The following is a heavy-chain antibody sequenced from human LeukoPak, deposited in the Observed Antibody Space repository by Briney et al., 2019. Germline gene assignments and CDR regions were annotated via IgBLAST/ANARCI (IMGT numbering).Heavy chain of an antibody. Sequence: PSETLSLTCTVSGGSISSSSYYWGWIRQPPGKGLEWIGSIYYSGSTYYNPSLKSRVTISVDTSKNQFSLKLSSVTAADTAVYYCARGRITMVRGVPRDAFDIWGQGTMVTVSS. CDR3: ARGRITMVRGVPRDAFDI. D-gene: IGHD3-10*01. CDR2: IYYSGST. CDR1: GGSISSSSYY. J-gene: IGHJ3*02. V-gene: IGHV4-39*07.